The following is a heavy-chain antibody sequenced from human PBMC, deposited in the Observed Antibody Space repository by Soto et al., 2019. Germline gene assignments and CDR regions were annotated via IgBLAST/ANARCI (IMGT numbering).Heavy chain of an antibody. D-gene: IGHD3-10*01. Sequence: GGSLRLSCAASGFTFSDYYMSWIRQAPGKGLEWVSYISSSSSYTNYADSVKGRFTISRDNAKNSLYLQMNSLRAEDTAVYYCAREGLRFGELLLPFDYWGQGTLVTVSS. CDR1: GFTFSDYY. CDR2: ISSSSSYT. V-gene: IGHV3-11*06. CDR3: AREGLRFGELLLPFDY. J-gene: IGHJ4*02.